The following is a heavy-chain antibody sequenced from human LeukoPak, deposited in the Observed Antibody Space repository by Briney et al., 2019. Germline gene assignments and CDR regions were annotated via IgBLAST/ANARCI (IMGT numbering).Heavy chain of an antibody. V-gene: IGHV3-73*01. D-gene: IGHD5-24*01. CDR1: GFTFSGSA. CDR3: TRLGGDGYNSRYFDY. J-gene: IGHJ4*02. CDR2: IRSKANSYAT. Sequence: GGSLRLSCAASGFTFSGSAMHWVRQASGKGVEWVGRIRSKANSYATAYAASVKGRFTISRDDSKNTAYLQMNSLKTEDTPVYYCTRLGGDGYNSRYFDYWGQGTLVTVSS.